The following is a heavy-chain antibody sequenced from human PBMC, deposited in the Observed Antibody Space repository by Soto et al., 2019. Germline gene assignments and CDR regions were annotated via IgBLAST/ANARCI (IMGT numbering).Heavy chain of an antibody. Sequence: GASVKVSCKASGYTFTGYAMHWVRQAPGQRLEWMGWIDAGNGNTKYSQKFQGRLTITKDASRNQVVLTLTNMDPVDTATYYCARYSTSSFPSPPYFFHYWGQGTLVTVSS. V-gene: IGHV1-3*01. CDR1: GYTFTGYA. CDR3: ARYSTSSFPSPPYFFHY. J-gene: IGHJ4*02. D-gene: IGHD2-2*01. CDR2: IDAGNGNT.